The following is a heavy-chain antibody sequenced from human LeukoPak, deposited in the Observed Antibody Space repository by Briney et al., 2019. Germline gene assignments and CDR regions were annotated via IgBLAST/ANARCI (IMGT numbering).Heavy chain of an antibody. Sequence: GSLRLSCAASGFTFSSYGMHWVRQGPGKGLEWVAVISYDGTNKYYADSVKGRFTISRDNSKNTLYLQMNSLRAEDTAFYYCAKERSSSKYYLNCMDVWGQGTTVTVSS. J-gene: IGHJ6*02. CDR1: GFTFSSYG. D-gene: IGHD6-6*01. V-gene: IGHV3-30*18. CDR3: AKERSSSKYYLNCMDV. CDR2: ISYDGTNK.